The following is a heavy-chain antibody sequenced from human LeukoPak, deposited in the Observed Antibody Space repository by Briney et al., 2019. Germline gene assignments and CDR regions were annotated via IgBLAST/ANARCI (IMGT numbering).Heavy chain of an antibody. V-gene: IGHV3-11*06. J-gene: IGHJ4*02. CDR3: ARAGYGDYSDY. CDR1: GFTFSDYY. D-gene: IGHD4-17*01. Sequence: GGSLRLSGAASGFTFSDYYMSWIRQAPGKGLEWVSYISGSSSYTNYADSVKGRFTISRDNAKNSLYLQMNSLRAEDTAVYYCARAGYGDYSDYWGQGTLVTVSS. CDR2: ISGSSSYT.